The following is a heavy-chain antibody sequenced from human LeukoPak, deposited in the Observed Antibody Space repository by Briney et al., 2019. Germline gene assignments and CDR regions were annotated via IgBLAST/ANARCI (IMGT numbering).Heavy chain of an antibody. CDR3: AKDMRGGYYYGMDV. Sequence: GGSLRLSCAASGFTFDDYAMHWVRQAPGKGLEWVSGISWNSGTIGYADSVKGRFTISRDNAKNSLYLQMNSLRAEDTALYYCAKDMRGGYYYGMDVWGQGTTVTVSS. CDR1: GFTFDDYA. J-gene: IGHJ6*02. CDR2: ISWNSGTI. V-gene: IGHV3-9*01. D-gene: IGHD3-16*01.